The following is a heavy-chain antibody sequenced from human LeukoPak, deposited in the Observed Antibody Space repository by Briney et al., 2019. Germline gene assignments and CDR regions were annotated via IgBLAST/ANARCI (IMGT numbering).Heavy chain of an antibody. CDR2: ILYSGST. CDR3: ARLAAAGTAAIDY. J-gene: IGHJ4*02. D-gene: IGHD6-13*01. V-gene: IGHV4-59*01. Sequence: SETLSLTCTVSGGSISSYYWSWIRQPPGKGLEWIGYILYSGSTNYNPSLKSRVTISLDTPKNQFSLKLSSVTAADTAVYYCARLAAAGTAAIDYWGQGTLVTVSS. CDR1: GGSISSYY.